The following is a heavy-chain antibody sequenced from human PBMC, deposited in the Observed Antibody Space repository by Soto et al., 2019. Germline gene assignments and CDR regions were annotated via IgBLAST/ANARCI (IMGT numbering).Heavy chain of an antibody. J-gene: IGHJ3*02. CDR3: TRENIENSDGLYYVFDI. D-gene: IGHD5-18*01. CDR2: MNPKSGGA. V-gene: IGHV1-2*02. CDR1: GYTFTDYY. Sequence: DSVKVYCKTSGYTFTDYYTHWVRQAPGQGLEWMGWMNPKSGGAYFAQKFQGRVTLTRDTSIGTAYIEVNSLTSDDTAVYFCTRENIENSDGLYYVFDIWCQGTNATV.